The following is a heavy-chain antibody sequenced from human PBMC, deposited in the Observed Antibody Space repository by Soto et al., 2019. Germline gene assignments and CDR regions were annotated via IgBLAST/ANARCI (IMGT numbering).Heavy chain of an antibody. Sequence: QGQLVQSGAEVKKPGASVKLSCKASGFTFSNYGLNWVRQAPGQGLEWMGWVSANNGHTNYAQNLQGRVSMTTDTSTSTVYMAVRGLTFDDTAVYFCARDIESVTATLYFFYYAMDVWGKVTTVTVSS. CDR1: GFTFSNYG. V-gene: IGHV1-18*01. CDR2: VSANNGHT. CDR3: ARDIESVTATLYFFYYAMDV. D-gene: IGHD2-8*01. J-gene: IGHJ6*04.